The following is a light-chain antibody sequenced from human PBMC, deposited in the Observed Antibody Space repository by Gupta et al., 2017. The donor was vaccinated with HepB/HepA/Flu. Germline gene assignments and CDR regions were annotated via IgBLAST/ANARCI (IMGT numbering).Light chain of an antibody. V-gene: IGKV1-39*01. Sequence: IQMTQSPSSLSASVGDRVTITCRASQSISSYLNWYQQKPGKAPKLLIDAASSLQSGVPSRFSGSGSGTDFTLTSSSLQPEDFATYYCQQSYSTPPSFGQGTKLEIK. J-gene: IGKJ2*03. CDR3: QQSYSTPPS. CDR2: AAS. CDR1: QSISSY.